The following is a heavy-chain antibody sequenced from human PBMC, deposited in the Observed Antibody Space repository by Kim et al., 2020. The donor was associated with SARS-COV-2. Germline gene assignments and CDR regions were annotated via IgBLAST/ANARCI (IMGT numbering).Heavy chain of an antibody. Sequence: ASVKVSCKASGYTFTSYGISWVRQAPGQGLEWLGWVGAYNGDTNYAQNLQGRVTLTTDTSTSTAFLELRSLRSDDTAVYYCARGDRYYYYGMDVWGQGTKVTVSS. V-gene: IGHV1-18*01. CDR3: ARGDRYYYYGMDV. CDR1: GYTFTSYG. J-gene: IGHJ6*02. CDR2: VGAYNGDT.